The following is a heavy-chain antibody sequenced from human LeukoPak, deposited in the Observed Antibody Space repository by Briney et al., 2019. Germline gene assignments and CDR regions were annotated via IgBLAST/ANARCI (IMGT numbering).Heavy chain of an antibody. Sequence: PGGSLRLSCAASGFTFSGYAMHWVRQAPGKGLEWVAVISYDGSNEYYADSVKGRFTISRDNSKNTLYLQMNSLRAEDTAVYYCANGNYDYVWGSYRRFDPWGQGTLVTVSS. D-gene: IGHD3-16*02. CDR2: ISYDGSNE. CDR3: ANGNYDYVWGSYRRFDP. J-gene: IGHJ5*02. V-gene: IGHV3-30-3*01. CDR1: GFTFSGYA.